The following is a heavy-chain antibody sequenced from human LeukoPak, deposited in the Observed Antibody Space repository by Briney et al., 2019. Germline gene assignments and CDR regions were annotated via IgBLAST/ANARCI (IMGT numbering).Heavy chain of an antibody. CDR2: ISYDGSNK. CDR3: AKDLGGYDY. D-gene: IGHD5-12*01. V-gene: IGHV3-30*18. J-gene: IGHJ4*02. Sequence: PGGSLRLSCAAYGFTFSSYGIHWVRQAPGKGLEWVAVISYDGSNKYYADSVKGRFTISRDNSKNTLYLQMNSLRAEDTAVYYCAKDLGGYDYWGQGTLVTVSS. CDR1: GFTFSSYG.